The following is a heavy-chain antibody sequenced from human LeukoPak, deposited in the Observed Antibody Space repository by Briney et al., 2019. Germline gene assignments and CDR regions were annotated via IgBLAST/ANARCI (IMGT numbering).Heavy chain of an antibody. J-gene: IGHJ6*04. V-gene: IGHV3-30*04. CDR1: GFTFSSYA. CDR2: ISYDGSNK. Sequence: GRSLRLSCAASGFTFSSYAMHWVGQAPGKGLEWVAVISYDGSNKYYADSVKGRLTISRDNSKNTLYLQMNSLRAEDTAVYYCARDRLPGCSGGSCYSYYYYGMDVWGKGTTVTVSS. D-gene: IGHD2-15*01. CDR3: ARDRLPGCSGGSCYSYYYYGMDV.